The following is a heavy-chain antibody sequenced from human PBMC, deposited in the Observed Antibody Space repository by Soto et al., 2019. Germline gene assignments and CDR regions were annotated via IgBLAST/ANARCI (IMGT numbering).Heavy chain of an antibody. J-gene: IGHJ6*02. CDR1: GFTFSSYA. D-gene: IGHD4-17*01. Sequence: GSLRLSCAASGFTFSSYAMHWVRQAPGKGLEWVAVISYDGSNKYYADTVKGRFTISRDNSKNTLYLQMNSLRAEDTAVYYCARGTVTMTYYYYYGMDVWGQGTTVTVSS. CDR3: ARGTVTMTYYYYYGMDV. CDR2: ISYDGSNK. V-gene: IGHV3-30-3*01.